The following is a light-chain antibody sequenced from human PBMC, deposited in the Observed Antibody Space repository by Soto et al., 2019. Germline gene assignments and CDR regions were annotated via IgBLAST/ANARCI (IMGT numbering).Light chain of an antibody. V-gene: IGKV3D-20*02. J-gene: IGKJ5*01. Sequence: EIVLTQSPGTLSLSPGERATLSCRASQSVSSSYLAWYQQKPGQAPRLLIYDASSRATGIPDRFSGGGSGTDFTLTISSLEPEDFAVYYCQQRSVWPITFGQGTRLEIK. CDR1: QSVSSSY. CDR3: QQRSVWPIT. CDR2: DAS.